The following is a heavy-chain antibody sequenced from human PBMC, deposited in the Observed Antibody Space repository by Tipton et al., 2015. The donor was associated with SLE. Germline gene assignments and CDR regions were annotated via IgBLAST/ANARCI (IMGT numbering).Heavy chain of an antibody. J-gene: IGHJ3*02. CDR2: IGVSASNT. CDR3: AKDASKGAFDI. V-gene: IGHV3-23*01. Sequence: SLRLSCAASGFTFSSSGMTWVRQAPGKGLEWVSAIGVSASNTDYADSVKGRFTISRDNSKNTLYLQMNSLRDEDTALYYCAKDASKGAFDIWGQGTMVTVSS. CDR1: GFTFSSSG.